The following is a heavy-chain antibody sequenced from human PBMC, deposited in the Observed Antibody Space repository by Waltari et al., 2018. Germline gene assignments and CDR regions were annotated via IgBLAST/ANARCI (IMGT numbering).Heavy chain of an antibody. Sequence: QVQLVQSGAEVKKPGASVKVSCKASGYTFTGYYVHGVRQAPGQGLEWMGRINANNGDTDYAQKFQARVTMTRDTSLDTADMELSRLRSDDTAEYYCAKGGPAIFGVLNTKRFDCWGQGTPVTVSS. V-gene: IGHV1-2*06. D-gene: IGHD3-3*01. CDR2: INANNGDT. J-gene: IGHJ4*02. CDR3: AKGGPAIFGVLNTKRFDC. CDR1: GYTFTGYY.